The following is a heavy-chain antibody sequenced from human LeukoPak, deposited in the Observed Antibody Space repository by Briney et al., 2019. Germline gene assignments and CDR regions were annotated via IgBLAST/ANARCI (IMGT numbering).Heavy chain of an antibody. Sequence: KPSETLSLTCAVYGGSFSGYYWSWIRQAPGKGLEWVSYISSSGSTIYYADSVKGRFTISRDNAKNSLYLQMNSLRAEDTAVYYCARVGLSSGWYGGYYFDYWGQGTLVTVSS. J-gene: IGHJ4*02. CDR2: ISSSGSTI. CDR1: GGSFSGYY. V-gene: IGHV3-11*04. D-gene: IGHD6-19*01. CDR3: ARVGLSSGWYGGYYFDY.